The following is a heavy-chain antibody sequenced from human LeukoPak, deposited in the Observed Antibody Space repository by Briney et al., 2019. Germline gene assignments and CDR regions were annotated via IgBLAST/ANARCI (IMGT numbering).Heavy chain of an antibody. Sequence: GASVKVSRTASGYTFTSYDINWVRQATGQGLEWMGWMNPNSGNTGYAQKFQGRVTMTRNTSISTAYMELSSLRSEDTAVYYCARGGPGRYDFWSGYYWGYYFDYWGQGTLVTVSS. J-gene: IGHJ4*02. CDR3: ARGGPGRYDFWSGYYWGYYFDY. CDR1: GYTFTSYD. D-gene: IGHD3-3*01. CDR2: MNPNSGNT. V-gene: IGHV1-8*01.